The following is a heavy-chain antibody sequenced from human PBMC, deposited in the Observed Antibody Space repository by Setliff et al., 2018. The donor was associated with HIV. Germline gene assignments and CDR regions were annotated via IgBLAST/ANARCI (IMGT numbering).Heavy chain of an antibody. J-gene: IGHJ4*02. CDR3: ARHAAGPDGPFDY. Sequence: PSETLSLTCSVSGGSISSGHYFWSWIRQPAGKGLEWIGRISTNGGTNYNPSLKSRVTISVDTSKSQFSLKLSSVIAADTAVYYCARHAAGPDGPFDYWGQGTLVTVSS. V-gene: IGHV4-61*02. CDR1: GGSISSGHYF. CDR2: ISTNGGT. D-gene: IGHD2-2*01.